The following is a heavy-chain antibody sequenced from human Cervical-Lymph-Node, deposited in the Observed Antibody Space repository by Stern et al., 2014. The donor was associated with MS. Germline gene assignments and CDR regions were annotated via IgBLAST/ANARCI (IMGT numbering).Heavy chain of an antibody. V-gene: IGHV4-4*02. CDR3: ARRASGYYFDS. J-gene: IGHJ4*02. Sequence: QLQLQESGPGLVKPSGTLSLTCAVSGGSITSSHWWSWVRQPPGKGLEWIGEVFLSGSTNSNSSLKSRVSVSLDKAKKQFYLSLKSVTAADTAVYYCARRASGYYFDSWGQGTLVTVSS. CDR2: VFLSGST. D-gene: IGHD3-10*01. CDR1: GGSITSSHW.